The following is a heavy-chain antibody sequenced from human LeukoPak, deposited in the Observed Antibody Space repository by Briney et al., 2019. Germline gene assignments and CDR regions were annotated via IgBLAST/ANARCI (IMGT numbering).Heavy chain of an antibody. CDR1: GFTFSSYS. CDR2: ISSSSSTI. CDR3: AGHYDSSGYRVDVFDI. J-gene: IGHJ3*02. V-gene: IGHV3-48*01. Sequence: GGSLRLSCAASGFTFSSYSMNWVRQAPGKGLEWVSYISSSSSTIYYADSVKGRFTISRDNAKNSLYLQMNSLRAEDTAVYFCAGHYDSSGYRVDVFDIWGQGTTVTVSS. D-gene: IGHD3-22*01.